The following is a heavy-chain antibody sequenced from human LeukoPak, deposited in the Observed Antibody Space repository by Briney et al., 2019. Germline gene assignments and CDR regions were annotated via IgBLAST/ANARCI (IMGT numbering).Heavy chain of an antibody. CDR3: ARFIGVVPAAIMGAFDI. J-gene: IGHJ3*02. Sequence: GSLRLSCAASGFTFSSYSMNWVRQAPGKGLEWIGSIYYSGSTYYNPSLKSRVTISVDTSKNQFSLKLSSVTAADTAVYYCARFIGVVPAAIMGAFDIWGQGTMVTVSS. CDR1: GFTFSSYSMN. D-gene: IGHD2-2*02. CDR2: IYYSGST. V-gene: IGHV4-59*05.